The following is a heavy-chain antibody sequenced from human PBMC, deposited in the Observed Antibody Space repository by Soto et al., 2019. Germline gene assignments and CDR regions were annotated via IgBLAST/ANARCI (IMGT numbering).Heavy chain of an antibody. CDR2: ITSAADT. CDR1: GFAFSAYA. V-gene: IGHV3-23*01. J-gene: IGHJ4*02. D-gene: IGHD3-22*01. Sequence: GGSLRLSCAASGFAFSAYAMSWVRQAPGKGVQWVSTITSAADTHYADSVKGRFTISRDNSKNTLFLQMNGLRAEDTAVYFCAKACNDNDRSGYYHFDYWGQGMLVTVSS. CDR3: AKACNDNDRSGYYHFDY.